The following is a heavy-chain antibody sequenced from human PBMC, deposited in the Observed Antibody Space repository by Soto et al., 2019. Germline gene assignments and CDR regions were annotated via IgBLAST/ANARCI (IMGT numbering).Heavy chain of an antibody. V-gene: IGHV4-39*01. CDR3: ATQEVGGSYVYTFDP. Sequence: QLQLQESGPGLVKPSETLSLTCTVSGGSISSSNYYWGWIRQPPGKGLEWIGSIYYSGSTYYYPSLKSRVHISVDTSKNQFSLKLSSVTAADTAVYYCATQEVGGSYVYTFDPWGQGTLVTVSS. J-gene: IGHJ5*02. CDR2: IYYSGST. CDR1: GGSISSSNYY. D-gene: IGHD1-26*01.